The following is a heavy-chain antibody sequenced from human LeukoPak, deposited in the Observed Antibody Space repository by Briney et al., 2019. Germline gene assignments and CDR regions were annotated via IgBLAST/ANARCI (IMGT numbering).Heavy chain of an antibody. CDR1: GYTFIDSY. V-gene: IGHV1-2*02. CDR3: ARAARLSSSWYFDS. Sequence: ASVKVSCKASGYTFIDSYIHWLRQAPGQGPEWMGWVNPNSGGSNSVQKFQGRVTMTRDTSIGTAYMELSRLRSDDTAVYYCARAARLSSSWYFDSWGQGTLVTVSS. J-gene: IGHJ4*02. CDR2: VNPNSGGS. D-gene: IGHD6-13*01.